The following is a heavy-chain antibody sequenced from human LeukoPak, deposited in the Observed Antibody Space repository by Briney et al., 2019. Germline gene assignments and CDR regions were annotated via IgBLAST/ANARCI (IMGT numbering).Heavy chain of an antibody. CDR2: IIPIFGIA. D-gene: IGHD2-2*01. V-gene: IGHV1-69*17. Sequence: SVTVSCMASGGTFSRYAVSWVRQAPGQGLEWVGQIIPIFGIANYAQKFRGRVTITADKFPRTAYMELSSLRSENTAVYYCASRLEDIVVVPAAHPEYYYYYGMDVWGQGTTVTVSS. CDR1: GGTFSRYA. J-gene: IGHJ6*02. CDR3: ASRLEDIVVVPAAHPEYYYYYGMDV.